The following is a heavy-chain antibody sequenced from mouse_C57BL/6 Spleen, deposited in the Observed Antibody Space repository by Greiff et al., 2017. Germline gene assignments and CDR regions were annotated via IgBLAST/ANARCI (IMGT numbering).Heavy chain of an antibody. CDR3: TRVTAQATSDY. V-gene: IGHV5-9-1*02. CDR1: GFTFSSYA. J-gene: IGHJ2*01. D-gene: IGHD3-2*02. Sequence: EVKLEESGEGLVKPGGSLKLSCAASGFTFSSYAMSWVRQTPEKRLEWVAYISSGGDYIYYADTVKGRFTISRDNARNTLYLQMSSLKSEDTAMYYCTRVTAQATSDYWGQGTTLTVSS. CDR2: ISSGGDYI.